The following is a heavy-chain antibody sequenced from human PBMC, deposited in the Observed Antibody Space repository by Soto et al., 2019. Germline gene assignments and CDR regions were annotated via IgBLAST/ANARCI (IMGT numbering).Heavy chain of an antibody. CDR2: INPNSGGT. J-gene: IGHJ6*03. D-gene: IGHD2-2*01. Sequence: ASVKVSCKASGYTFTGYYMHWVRQAPGQGLEWMGWINPNSGGTNYAQKFQGWVTMTRDTSISTAYMELSRLRSDDTAVYYCARGPSRVVPAARAPMDVWGKGTTVTVSS. V-gene: IGHV1-2*04. CDR1: GYTFTGYY. CDR3: ARGPSRVVPAARAPMDV.